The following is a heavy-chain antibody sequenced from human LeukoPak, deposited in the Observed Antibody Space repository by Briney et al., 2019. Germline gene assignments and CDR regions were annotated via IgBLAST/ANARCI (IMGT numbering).Heavy chain of an antibody. CDR1: GFTFSDYY. J-gene: IGHJ4*02. CDR3: ARVRGDSSSSGYYFDY. CDR2: ISSSGSTI. Sequence: GGYLRLSCAASGFTFSDYYMSWIRQAPGKGLEWVSYISSSGSTIYYADSVKGRFTISRDNAKNSLYLQMNSLRAEDTAVYYCARVRGDSSSSGYYFDYWGQGTLVTVSS. V-gene: IGHV3-11*04. D-gene: IGHD6-6*01.